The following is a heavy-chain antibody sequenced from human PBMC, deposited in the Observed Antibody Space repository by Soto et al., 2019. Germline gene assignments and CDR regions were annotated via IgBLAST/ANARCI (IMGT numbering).Heavy chain of an antibody. V-gene: IGHV3-23*01. Sequence: GGSLRLSCAASGFTFSSYAMSWVRQAPGKGLEWVSAISGSGGSTYYADSVKGRFTISRDNSKNTLYLQMNSLRAEDTAIYYYAKDSYGSGSYYTEYYFDYWGQGTLVTVSS. D-gene: IGHD3-10*01. J-gene: IGHJ4*02. CDR3: AKDSYGSGSYYTEYYFDY. CDR2: ISGSGGST. CDR1: GFTFSSYA.